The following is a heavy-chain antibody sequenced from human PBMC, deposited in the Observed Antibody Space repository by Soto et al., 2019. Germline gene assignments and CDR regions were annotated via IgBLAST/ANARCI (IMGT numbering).Heavy chain of an antibody. J-gene: IGHJ4*02. CDR2: INPSGGST. CDR1: GYTFTSYY. D-gene: IGHD3-10*01. V-gene: IGHV1-46*01. CDR3: ARGLVNTMVRVFKTPPFDY. Sequence: ASVKVSCKASGYTFTSYYIHWVRQAPGQGLEWMAIINPSGGSTTYAQKFQGRVTMTRDTSTSTVYMDLSSLRSEDTAVYYCARGLVNTMVRVFKTPPFDYWGQGTLVTVS.